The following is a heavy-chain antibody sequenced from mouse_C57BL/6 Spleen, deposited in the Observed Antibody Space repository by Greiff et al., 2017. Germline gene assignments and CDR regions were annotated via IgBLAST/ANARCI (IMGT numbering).Heavy chain of an antibody. CDR3: TTGKFDY. Sequence: EVQLQQSGAELVRPGASVKLSCTASGFNIKDDYMHWVKQRPEQGLEWIGWIDPENGDTKYASKFQGKATITADTSSNTAYLQLSSLTSEDTAVYYCTTGKFDYWGKGTTLTVST. V-gene: IGHV14-4*01. CDR2: IDPENGDT. CDR1: GFNIKDDY. J-gene: IGHJ2*01.